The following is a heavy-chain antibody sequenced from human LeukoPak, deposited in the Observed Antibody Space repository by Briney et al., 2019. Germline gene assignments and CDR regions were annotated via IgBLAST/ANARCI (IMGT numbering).Heavy chain of an antibody. D-gene: IGHD3-10*01. CDR2: IYTSGST. CDR1: GGSISSYY. CDR3: AREKPYYYGSGSYYTPGYFDY. Sequence: NPSETLSLTCTVSGGSISSYYWSWIRQPAGKGLEWIGRIYTSGSTNYNPSLKSRVTMSVDTSKNQFSLKLSSVTAADTAVYYCAREKPYYYGSGSYYTPGYFDYWGQGTLATVSS. V-gene: IGHV4-4*07. J-gene: IGHJ4*02.